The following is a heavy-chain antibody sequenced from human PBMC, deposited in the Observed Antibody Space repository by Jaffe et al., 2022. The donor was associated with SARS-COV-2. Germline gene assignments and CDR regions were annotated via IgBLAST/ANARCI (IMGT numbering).Heavy chain of an antibody. Sequence: QLQLQESGPGLVKPSETLSLTCTVSGGSISSSSYYWGWIRQPPGKGLEWIGSIYYSGSTYYNPSLKSRVTISVDTSKNQFSLKLSSVTAADTAVYYCARRGGYYKLFDYWGQGTLVTVSS. V-gene: IGHV4-39*01. D-gene: IGHD3-22*01. CDR3: ARRGGYYKLFDY. J-gene: IGHJ4*02. CDR2: IYYSGST. CDR1: GGSISSSSYY.